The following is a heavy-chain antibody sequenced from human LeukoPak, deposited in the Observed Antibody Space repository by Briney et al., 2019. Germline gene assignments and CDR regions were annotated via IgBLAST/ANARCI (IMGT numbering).Heavy chain of an antibody. D-gene: IGHD3-22*01. CDR3: AKAFGPNYYDSSGYYQY. V-gene: IGHV3-23*01. Sequence: PGGSLRLSCAASGFTFSSYAMSSVRQAPGKGLEWVSAISGSGGSTYYADSVKGRFTISRDNSKNTLYLQMNSLRAEDTAVYYCAKAFGPNYYDSSGYYQYWGQGTLVTVSS. CDR1: GFTFSSYA. CDR2: ISGSGGST. J-gene: IGHJ4*02.